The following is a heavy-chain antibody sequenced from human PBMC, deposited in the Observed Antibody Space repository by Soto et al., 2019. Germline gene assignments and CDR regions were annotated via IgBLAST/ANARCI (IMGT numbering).Heavy chain of an antibody. V-gene: IGHV1-2*02. J-gene: IGHJ5*02. D-gene: IGHD3-22*01. CDR3: ASRYYDSSGYYWFDP. CDR1: GYTFTVYY. CDR2: INPNSGGT. Sequence: ASVKVSCKASGYTFTVYYMHWVRQAPGRGLEWMGWINPNSGGTNYAQKFQGRVTMTRDTSISTAYMELSRLRSDDTAVYYCASRYYDSSGYYWFDPWGQGTLVTVSS.